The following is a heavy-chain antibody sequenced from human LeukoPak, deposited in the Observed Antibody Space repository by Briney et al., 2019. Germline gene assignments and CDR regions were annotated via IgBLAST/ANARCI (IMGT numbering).Heavy chain of an antibody. V-gene: IGHV3-48*04. Sequence: GRSLRLSCAASGFTFSSYGMHWVRQAPGKGLEWVSYISSSGSTIYYADSVKGRFTISRDNAKNSLYLQMNSLRAEDTAVYYCATLYGYYDSSGSTEPVDYWGQGTLVTVSS. D-gene: IGHD3-22*01. CDR1: GFTFSSYG. J-gene: IGHJ4*02. CDR2: ISSSGSTI. CDR3: ATLYGYYDSSGSTEPVDY.